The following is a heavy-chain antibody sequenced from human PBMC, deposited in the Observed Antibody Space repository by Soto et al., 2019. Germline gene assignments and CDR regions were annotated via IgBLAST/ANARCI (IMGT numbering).Heavy chain of an antibody. CDR2: IYYSGST. CDR3: ARGRLHWVASGNWFDP. D-gene: IGHD4-4*01. V-gene: IGHV4-31*03. CDR1: GGSISSGGYY. J-gene: IGHJ5*02. Sequence: KTSETLSLTCTVSGGSISSGGYYWSWIRQHPGKGLEWIGYIYYSGSTYYNPSLKSRVTISVDPSKNQFSLKLSSVTAADTAVYYCARGRLHWVASGNWFDPWGQGTLVTVSS.